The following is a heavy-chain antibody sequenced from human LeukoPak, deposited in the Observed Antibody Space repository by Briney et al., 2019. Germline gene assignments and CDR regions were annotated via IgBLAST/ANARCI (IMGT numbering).Heavy chain of an antibody. CDR3: ARDPYLGSGKGRNWYFDF. CDR2: IYISGST. D-gene: IGHD2-15*01. CDR1: GGSISSYY. Sequence: SETLSLTCTVSGGSISSYYWSWIRQPAGKGLEWIGRIYISGSTNYNPSLKSRVTMSVDTSKNQFSLKLSSVTAADTAVYYCARDPYLGSGKGRNWYFDFWGRGTLVTVSS. V-gene: IGHV4-4*07. J-gene: IGHJ2*01.